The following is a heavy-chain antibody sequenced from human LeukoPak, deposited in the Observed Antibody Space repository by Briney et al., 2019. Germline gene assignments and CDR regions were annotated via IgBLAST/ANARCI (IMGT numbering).Heavy chain of an antibody. CDR2: IYYSGST. Sequence: KPSETLSLTCTVSGGSISSSSDYWGWIRQPPGKGLEWIGSIYYSGSTYYNPSLKSRVTISVDTSKNQFSLKLSSVTAADTAVYYCAAPRITIFGVVIMIDYWGQGTLVTVSS. CDR3: AAPRITIFGVVIMIDY. CDR1: GGSISSSSDY. D-gene: IGHD3-3*01. J-gene: IGHJ4*02. V-gene: IGHV4-39*01.